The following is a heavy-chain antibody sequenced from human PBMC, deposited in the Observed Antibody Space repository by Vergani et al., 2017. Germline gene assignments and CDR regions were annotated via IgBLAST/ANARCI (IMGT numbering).Heavy chain of an antibody. J-gene: IGHJ4*02. CDR3: AREPPLTGFFDY. D-gene: IGHD3-9*01. V-gene: IGHV1-46*03. Sequence: QVQLVQSGAEVKKPGASVKVSCKTSGYTFTAYYIHWVRQAPGPGLEWLGVISPDGFSTFYAQKFQGRVTITRDTSTSTVYVEVTSLRSDDTAVYYCAREPPLTGFFDYWGQGTLVTVSS. CDR1: GYTFTAYY. CDR2: ISPDGFST.